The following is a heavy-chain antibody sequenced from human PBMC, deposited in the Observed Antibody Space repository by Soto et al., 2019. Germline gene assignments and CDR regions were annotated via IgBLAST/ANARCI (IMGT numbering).Heavy chain of an antibody. Sequence: QVPLVQSGAEVKKPGASVKVSCKASGYTFTSYAMHWVRQAPGQRLEWMGWINAGNGNTKYSQKFQGRVTITRDTSASTAYMELSSLRSEDTAVYYCATGYCSSTSCYATNWYFDLWGRGTLVTVSS. V-gene: IGHV1-3*01. CDR2: INAGNGNT. CDR3: ATGYCSSTSCYATNWYFDL. J-gene: IGHJ2*01. CDR1: GYTFTSYA. D-gene: IGHD2-2*01.